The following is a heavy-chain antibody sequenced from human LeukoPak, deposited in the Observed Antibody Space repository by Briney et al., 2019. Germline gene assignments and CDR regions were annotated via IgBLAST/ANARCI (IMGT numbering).Heavy chain of an antibody. CDR2: ISSSGSYK. Sequence: GGSLRLSCAGSRFTFSSYSMNWVRQAPGKGLEWFSSISSSGSYKYYADSVKGRFTISRDNAKNSLYLQMNSLRAEDTAVYYCARVLVGATGPFDYWGQGTLVTVSS. CDR3: ARVLVGATGPFDY. V-gene: IGHV3-21*01. J-gene: IGHJ4*02. CDR1: RFTFSSYS. D-gene: IGHD1-26*01.